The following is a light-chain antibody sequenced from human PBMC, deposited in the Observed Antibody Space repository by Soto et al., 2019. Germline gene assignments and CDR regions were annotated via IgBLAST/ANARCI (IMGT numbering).Light chain of an antibody. Sequence: SVVDILTITFRASQDISGWLAWYQQKPGRAPKLLIYAASSLQSGVPTRFAGNGSGTSFTLTITSLQPEDFATYYCLQADTFPITFGQGTRLEI. V-gene: IGKV1-12*01. CDR3: LQADTFPIT. CDR2: AAS. CDR1: QDISGW. J-gene: IGKJ5*01.